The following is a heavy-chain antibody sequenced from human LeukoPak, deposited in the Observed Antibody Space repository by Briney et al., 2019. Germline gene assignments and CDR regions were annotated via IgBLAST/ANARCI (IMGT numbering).Heavy chain of an antibody. CDR2: ISSSSSTI. D-gene: IGHD3-3*01. CDR3: ARDLAGAYYDFWSGRNWFDP. V-gene: IGHV3-48*01. J-gene: IGHJ5*02. CDR1: GFTFSSYS. Sequence: GGSLRLSCAASGFTFSSYSMNWVRQAPGKGLEWVSYISSSSSTIYYADSVKGRFTISRDNAKNSLYLQMNSLRAEDTAVYYCARDLAGAYYDFWSGRNWFDPWGQGILVTVSS.